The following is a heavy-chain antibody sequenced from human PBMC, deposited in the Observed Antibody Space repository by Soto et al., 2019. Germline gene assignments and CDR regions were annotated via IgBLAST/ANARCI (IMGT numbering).Heavy chain of an antibody. V-gene: IGHV4-34*01. Sequence: SETLSLTCAVYGGSFSGFYSSWIRQPPGKGLEWIGEINHSGVTNYKPSLKRRVTISVDTSKNQFSLQLKSVTAADTALYYCARFSGSYYYAMDVWGQGSTVTVSS. CDR3: ARFSGSYYYAMDV. D-gene: IGHD6-19*01. CDR1: GGSFSGFY. CDR2: INHSGVT. J-gene: IGHJ6*02.